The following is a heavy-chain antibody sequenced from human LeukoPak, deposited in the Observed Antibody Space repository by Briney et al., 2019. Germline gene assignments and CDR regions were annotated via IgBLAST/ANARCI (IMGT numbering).Heavy chain of an antibody. CDR1: GFTFSSYA. J-gene: IGHJ3*01. Sequence: GGSLRLSCAASGFTFSSYAMHWVRQAPGKGLEWVAVISYDGSSKYYADSVKGRFTISRDNSKNTLYLQMNSLRAEDTAVYYCASLFLCYGCSSSSDSLDVWGQGTMVTVSS. CDR3: ASLFLCYGCSSSSDSLDV. CDR2: ISYDGSSK. D-gene: IGHD6-19*01. V-gene: IGHV3-30*04.